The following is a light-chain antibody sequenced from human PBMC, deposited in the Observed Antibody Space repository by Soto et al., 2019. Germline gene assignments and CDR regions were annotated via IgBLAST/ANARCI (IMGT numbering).Light chain of an antibody. CDR3: QHYNTYSGT. V-gene: IGKV1-5*01. CDR2: DAS. J-gene: IGKJ1*01. CDR1: QSISTW. Sequence: DIRMTQSPSTLSASMGDRVTITCRASQSISTWLAWYQQKPGKAPELLIYDASSLQSGVPFRFTGSGSGTDFTLTISSLQPDDFATYYCQHYNTYSGTFGQGTKVEIK.